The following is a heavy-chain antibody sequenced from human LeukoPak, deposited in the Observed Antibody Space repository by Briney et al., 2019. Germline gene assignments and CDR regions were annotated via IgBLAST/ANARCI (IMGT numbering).Heavy chain of an antibody. V-gene: IGHV1-8*01. CDR2: MNPNSGNT. J-gene: IGHJ3*02. D-gene: IGHD3-22*01. CDR3: ARCYYDSSGYYYCGDAFDI. Sequence: ASVKVPCKASGYTFTSYDINWVRQATGQGLEWMGWMNPNSGNTGYAQKFQGRVTMTRNTSISTAYMELSSLRSEDTAVYYCARCYYDSSGYYYCGDAFDIWGQGTMVTVSS. CDR1: GYTFTSYD.